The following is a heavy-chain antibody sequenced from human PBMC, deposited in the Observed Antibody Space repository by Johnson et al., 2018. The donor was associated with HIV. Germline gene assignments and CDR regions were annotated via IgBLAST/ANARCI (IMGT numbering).Heavy chain of an antibody. CDR2: LNSAGNVT. Sequence: VQLVESGGGVVQPGRSLRLSCAASGFTFSTYGMHWVRQAPGKGLEWVSRLNSAGNVTDYADSVKGRFTVSRDNANNALYLQMNSLRADDSAVYYCLSGGNCRGGSCCFQGAFDIWGQGSMVTVSS. V-gene: IGHV3-74*02. J-gene: IGHJ3*02. CDR3: LSGGNCRGGSCCFQGAFDI. CDR1: GFTFSTYG. D-gene: IGHD2-15*01.